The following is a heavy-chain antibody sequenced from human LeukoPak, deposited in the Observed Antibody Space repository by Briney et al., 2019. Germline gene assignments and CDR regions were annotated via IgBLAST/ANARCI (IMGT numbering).Heavy chain of an antibody. Sequence: SETLSLTCTVSGGSISSYYWSWIRQPPGKGLEWIGYIYYSGSTNYNPSLKSRVTISVDTSKNQFSLKLSSVTAADTAVYYCAREGDFRSSGYYYRSYFDYWGQGTLVTVSS. CDR3: AREGDFRSSGYYYRSYFDY. J-gene: IGHJ4*02. CDR1: GGSISSYY. V-gene: IGHV4-59*01. D-gene: IGHD3-22*01. CDR2: IYYSGST.